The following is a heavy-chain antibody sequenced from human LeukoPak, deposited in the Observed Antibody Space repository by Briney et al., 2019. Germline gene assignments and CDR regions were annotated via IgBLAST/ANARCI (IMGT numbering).Heavy chain of an antibody. Sequence: PGGSLRRSCAASGFAFDDYAMHWVRQAPGKGLERVSGINWNSGSIGYADSVKGLFTISRDNSKNTLYLQMNSLRAEDTAVYYCASALRIYYYFDYWGQGTLVTVFS. D-gene: IGHD1-26*01. V-gene: IGHV3-9*01. CDR2: INWNSGSI. CDR3: ASALRIYYYFDY. J-gene: IGHJ4*02. CDR1: GFAFDDYA.